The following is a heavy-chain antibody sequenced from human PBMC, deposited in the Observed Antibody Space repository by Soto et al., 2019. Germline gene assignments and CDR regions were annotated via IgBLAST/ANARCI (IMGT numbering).Heavy chain of an antibody. CDR1: GGSISSGGYY. D-gene: IGHD3-16*01. CDR3: ASSKRLGIDY. Sequence: SGTLSLTCTVSGGSISSGGYYWSWIRQHPGKGLEWIGYIYYSGSTYYNPSLKSRVTISVDTSKNQFSLKLSSVTAADTAVYYCASSKRLGIDYWGQGTLVTVSS. V-gene: IGHV4-31*03. J-gene: IGHJ4*02. CDR2: IYYSGST.